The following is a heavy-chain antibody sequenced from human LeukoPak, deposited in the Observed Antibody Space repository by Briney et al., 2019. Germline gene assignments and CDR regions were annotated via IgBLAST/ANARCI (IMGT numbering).Heavy chain of an antibody. CDR2: IYYSGST. CDR1: GGSISSGSYY. CDR3: ARHRGSGSYARGYFDY. J-gene: IGHJ4*02. Sequence: PSETLSLTCTVSGGSISSGSYYRSWIRQPAGKGLEWIGGIYYSGSTYYNPSLKSRVTISVDTSKNQFSLKLSSVTAADTAVYYCARHRGSGSYARGYFDYWGQGTLVTVSS. D-gene: IGHD1-26*01. V-gene: IGHV4-39*01.